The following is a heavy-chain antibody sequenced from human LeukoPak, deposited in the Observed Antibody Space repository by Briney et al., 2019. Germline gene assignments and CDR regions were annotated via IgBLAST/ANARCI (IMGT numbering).Heavy chain of an antibody. J-gene: IGHJ5*02. CDR1: GGSISSHY. CDR3: AREVLEVPAATTRGYNWFDP. D-gene: IGHD2-2*01. CDR2: IYYSGST. V-gene: IGHV4-59*11. Sequence: SETLSLTCTVSGGSISSHYWSWIRQPPGKGLEWIGYIYYSGSTYYNPSLKSRVTISVDTSKNQFSLKLSSVTAADTAVYYCAREVLEVPAATTRGYNWFDPWGQGTLVTVSS.